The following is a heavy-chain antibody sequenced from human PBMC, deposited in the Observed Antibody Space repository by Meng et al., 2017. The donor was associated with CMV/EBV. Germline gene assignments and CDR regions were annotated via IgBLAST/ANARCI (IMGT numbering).Heavy chain of an antibody. Sequence: SETLSLTCTVSGGSISSSSYYWGWIRQPPGKGLEWIGSIYYSGSTYYNPPLKSRVTISVDTSKNQFSLKLSSVTAADTAVYYCARHGGDYEDYWGQGTLVTVSS. J-gene: IGHJ4*02. CDR1: GGSISSSSYY. CDR2: IYYSGST. D-gene: IGHD4-17*01. V-gene: IGHV4-39*01. CDR3: ARHGGDYEDY.